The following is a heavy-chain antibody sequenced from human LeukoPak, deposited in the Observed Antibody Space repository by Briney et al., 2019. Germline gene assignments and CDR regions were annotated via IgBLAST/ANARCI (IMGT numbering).Heavy chain of an antibody. CDR2: ISGSGGST. CDR3: AKDEVYYYGSGSYYDY. J-gene: IGHJ4*02. CDR1: GFTFSSYA. Sequence: GGSLRLSCAASGFTFSSYAMSWVRQAPGKGLEWVSGISGSGGSTYYADSVKGRFTISRDNSKNTLYLQMNSLRAEDTAVYYCAKDEVYYYGSGSYYDYWGQGTLVTVSS. D-gene: IGHD3-10*01. V-gene: IGHV3-23*01.